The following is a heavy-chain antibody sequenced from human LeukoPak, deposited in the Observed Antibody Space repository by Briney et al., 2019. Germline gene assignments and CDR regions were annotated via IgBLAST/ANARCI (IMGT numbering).Heavy chain of an antibody. CDR2: IYYSGST. CDR3: ARRDQADYDAFDI. D-gene: IGHD4-11*01. Sequence: SETLSLTCTVSGGSISSYYWSWIRQPPGKGLEWIGYIYYSGSTNYNPSLKSRVTISVDTSKNQFSLKLSSVTAADTAVYYCARRDQADYDAFDIWGQGTMVTVSS. J-gene: IGHJ3*02. V-gene: IGHV4-59*01. CDR1: GGSISSYY.